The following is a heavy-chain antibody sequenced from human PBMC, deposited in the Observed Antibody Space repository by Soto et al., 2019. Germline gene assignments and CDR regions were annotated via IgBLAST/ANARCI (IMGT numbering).Heavy chain of an antibody. CDR2: ISYDGSNQ. D-gene: IGHD3-10*01. V-gene: IGHV3-30-3*01. J-gene: IGHJ4*02. Sequence: QVQLVESGGGVVEPGRSLRLSCAASGFTFSSYAMHWVRQAPGKGLEWVAVISYDGSNQYYADSVKGRFTISRDNSHNTLYLQMNSLRAEDTAVYYCASGNRGSYGSGSYTIDYWGQGTLVTVSS. CDR3: ASGNRGSYGSGSYTIDY. CDR1: GFTFSSYA.